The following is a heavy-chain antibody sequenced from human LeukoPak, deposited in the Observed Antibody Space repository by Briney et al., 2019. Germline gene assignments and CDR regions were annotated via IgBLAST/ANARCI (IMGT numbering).Heavy chain of an antibody. J-gene: IGHJ4*02. D-gene: IGHD3-16*01. CDR2: ISAYNGNT. Sequence: SVTVSCKASGYTFTSYGISWVRQAPGQGLEWMGWISAYNGNTNYAQKLQGRVTMTTDTSTSTAYMELRSLRSDDTAVYYCARDPVVDDDVWGSYIGVDYWGQGTLVTVSS. CDR3: ARDPVVDDDVWGSYIGVDY. CDR1: GYTFTSYG. V-gene: IGHV1-18*01.